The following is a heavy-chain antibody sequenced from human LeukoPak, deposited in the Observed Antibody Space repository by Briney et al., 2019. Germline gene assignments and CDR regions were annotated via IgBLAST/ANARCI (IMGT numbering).Heavy chain of an antibody. J-gene: IGHJ4*02. CDR3: ARGRWLAPLDH. Sequence: PSETLSLTCTDSGGFMSSYYWSWIRQAPGKGMEWIGYIYYRAGTSYNPSLKSRVTISEDTSKNQVSLRLNSVTAADTAVYYCARGRWLAPLDHWGQGTLVTVSS. CDR1: GGFMSSYY. D-gene: IGHD6-19*01. V-gene: IGHV4-59*01. CDR2: IYYRAGT.